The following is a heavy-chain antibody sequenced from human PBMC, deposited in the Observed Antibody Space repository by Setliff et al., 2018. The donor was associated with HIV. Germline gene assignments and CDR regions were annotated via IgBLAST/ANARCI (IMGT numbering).Heavy chain of an antibody. D-gene: IGHD4-4*01. J-gene: IGHJ6*03. CDR2: ISSDGSDK. V-gene: IGHV3-30*04. CDR1: GFTFTDYP. CDR3: SHIYRNRTGVPDSNHSFDYYMGA. Sequence: GGSLRLSCAASGFTFTDYPMHWVRQSPGRELEWLAVISSDGSDKYVADSVKGRFTISTDTSKNTLHLQMNSLTTEDTGIYYCSHIYRNRTGVPDSNHSFDYYMGAWGKGTTVTVSS.